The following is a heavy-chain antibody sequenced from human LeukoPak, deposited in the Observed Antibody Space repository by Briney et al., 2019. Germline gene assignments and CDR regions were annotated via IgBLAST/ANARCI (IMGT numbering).Heavy chain of an antibody. Sequence: GPSLTLSCAAPGFTFINYSMSWVRQAPGKGLEWVSAIDGSGGSTYYADSVKGRFTISRDNPKNTLYLQMNSLRAEDTAVYYCAKWGDYDILTGYYDSDYWGQGTLVTVSS. V-gene: IGHV3-23*01. D-gene: IGHD3-9*01. CDR1: GFTFINYS. CDR2: IDGSGGST. J-gene: IGHJ4*02. CDR3: AKWGDYDILTGYYDSDY.